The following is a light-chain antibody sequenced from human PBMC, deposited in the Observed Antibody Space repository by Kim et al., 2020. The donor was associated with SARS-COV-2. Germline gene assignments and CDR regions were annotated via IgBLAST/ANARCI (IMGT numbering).Light chain of an antibody. V-gene: IGLV6-57*01. CDR1: SGSIATNY. CDR2: EDN. CDR3: QSSDNSNHGV. Sequence: NFMLTQPHSVSESPGKTVIISCTRSSGSIATNYVQWYQQRPGSSPTTVIYEDNQRPSGVPDRFSGSIDSSSNSASLTISGLKTEDEADYYCQSSDNSNHGVFGGGTQLTVL. J-gene: IGLJ3*02.